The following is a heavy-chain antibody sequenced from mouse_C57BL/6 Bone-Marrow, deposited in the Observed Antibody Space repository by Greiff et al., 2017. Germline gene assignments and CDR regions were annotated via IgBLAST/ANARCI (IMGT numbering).Heavy chain of an antibody. Sequence: QVQLKQSGPGLVQPSQCLSITCTVSGFSLTSYGVYWVRQSPGKGLEWLGVIWSGGSTDYNAAFISRLCISKDNVKSKVVFKINSLQADDTAIYYCARNQGNNWAWFADWGQGTLVTVSA. CDR1: GFSLTSYG. CDR3: ARNQGNNWAWFAD. J-gene: IGHJ3*01. CDR2: IWSGGST. D-gene: IGHD4-1*01. V-gene: IGHV2-2*01.